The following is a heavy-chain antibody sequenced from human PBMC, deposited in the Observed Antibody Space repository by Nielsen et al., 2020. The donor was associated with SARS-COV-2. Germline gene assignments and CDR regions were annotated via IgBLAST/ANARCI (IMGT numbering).Heavy chain of an antibody. V-gene: IGHV3-21*01. CDR2: ISSSSSYI. D-gene: IGHD3-10*01. CDR1: GFTFSSYS. Sequence: GGSLRLSCAASGFTFSSYSMNWVRQAPGKGLEWVSSISSSSSYIYYADSVKGRFTISRDNAKNSLYLQMNSLRAGDTAVYYCARDNPFTVWFGELTGRNAMDVWGQGTTVTVSS. J-gene: IGHJ6*02. CDR3: ARDNPFTVWFGELTGRNAMDV.